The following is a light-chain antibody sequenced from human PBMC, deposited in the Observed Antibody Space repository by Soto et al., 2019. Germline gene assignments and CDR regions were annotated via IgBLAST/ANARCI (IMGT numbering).Light chain of an antibody. Sequence: DIVMTQSPLSLPVTPGEPASISCRSSQSLLHSNGYYCLDWYLQKPGQSPQLLIYLGSNRASGVTDSFSGSGSGTDFTLKISRVEAEDVGVYYCMQALRTPVTFGGGTKVEIK. CDR3: MQALRTPVT. CDR2: LGS. V-gene: IGKV2-28*01. J-gene: IGKJ4*01. CDR1: QSLLHSNGYYC.